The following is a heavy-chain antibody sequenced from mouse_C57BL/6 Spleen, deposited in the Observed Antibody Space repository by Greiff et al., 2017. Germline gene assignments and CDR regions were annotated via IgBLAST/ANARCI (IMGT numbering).Heavy chain of an antibody. CDR3: ARQNYYGSGYAMDY. Sequence: EVKLQESGGDLVKPGGSLKLSCAASGFTFSSYGMSWVRQTPDKRLEWVATISSGGSYTYYPDSVKGRFTISRDNAKNTLYLQMSSLKSEDTAMYYCARQNYYGSGYAMDYWGQGTSVTVSS. CDR1: GFTFSSYG. J-gene: IGHJ4*01. D-gene: IGHD1-1*01. V-gene: IGHV5-6*01. CDR2: ISSGGSYT.